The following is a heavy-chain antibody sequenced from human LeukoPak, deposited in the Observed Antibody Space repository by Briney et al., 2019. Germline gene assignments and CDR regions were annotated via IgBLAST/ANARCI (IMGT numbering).Heavy chain of an antibody. CDR3: ARDNVPYYYDSSGYYYLDY. V-gene: IGHV1-18*01. J-gene: IGHJ4*02. D-gene: IGHD3-22*01. CDR1: GYTFTSYG. Sequence: ASVKVSCKASGYTFTSYGISWVRQAPGQGLEWMGWISAYNGNTNYAQKLQGRVTMTTDTSTSTAYMELRSLRSGDTAVYYCARDNVPYYYDSSGYYYLDYWGQGTLVTVSS. CDR2: ISAYNGNT.